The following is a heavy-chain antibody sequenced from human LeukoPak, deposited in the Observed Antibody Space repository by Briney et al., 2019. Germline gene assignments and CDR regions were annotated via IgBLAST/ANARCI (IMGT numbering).Heavy chain of an antibody. CDR1: GGSFSGYY. J-gene: IGHJ3*02. CDR3: AREYCSSTSCADAFDI. CDR2: INHSGST. Sequence: SETLSLTCAVYGGSFSGYYWSWIRQPPGKGLEWIGEINHSGSTNYNPSLKSRVTISVDTSKNQFSLKLSSVTAEDTAVYYCAREYCSSTSCADAFDIWGQGTMVTVSS. D-gene: IGHD2-2*01. V-gene: IGHV4-34*01.